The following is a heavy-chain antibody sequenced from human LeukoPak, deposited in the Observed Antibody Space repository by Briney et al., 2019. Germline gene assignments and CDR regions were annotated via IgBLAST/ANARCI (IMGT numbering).Heavy chain of an antibody. D-gene: IGHD6-13*01. CDR3: ARVPHSSSWQPTDY. CDR1: GYTFTGHY. V-gene: IGHV1-2*02. CDR2: INPNIGGT. J-gene: IGHJ4*02. Sequence: ASVKVSCKASGYTFTGHYMHWVRQAPGQGLEWMGWINPNIGGTNYAQTCQGSVTMTSDTSISTAYMELSRLRFADTAVYYCARVPHSSSWQPTDYWGQGTLVTVSS.